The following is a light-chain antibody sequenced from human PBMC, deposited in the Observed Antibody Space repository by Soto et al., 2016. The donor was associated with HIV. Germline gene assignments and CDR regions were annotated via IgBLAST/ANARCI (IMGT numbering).Light chain of an antibody. Sequence: DVVLTQSPLSLPVTLGQPASISCRSSQSLVHSNGNTYLNWFQQRPGQSPRRLIYEVSHRDSGVPDRFSGSGSGTDFTLKISRVEAEDVGVYYCMQSIKHLLTVGGGTKVEIK. CDR1: QSLVHSNGNTY. CDR2: EVS. CDR3: MQSIKHLLT. J-gene: IGKJ4*01. V-gene: IGKV2-30*02.